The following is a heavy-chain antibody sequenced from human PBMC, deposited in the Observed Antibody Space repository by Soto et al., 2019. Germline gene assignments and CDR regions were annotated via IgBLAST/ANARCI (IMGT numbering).Heavy chain of an antibody. CDR3: ASRIAVAGTGGFDY. CDR1: GFTFSSYE. Sequence: GGSLRLSCAASGFTFSSYEMNWVRQAPGKGLEWVSYISSSGSTIYYADSVKGRFTISRDNAKNSLYLQMNSLRAEDTAVYYCASRIAVAGTGGFDYWGQGTLVTVSS. J-gene: IGHJ4*02. D-gene: IGHD6-19*01. V-gene: IGHV3-48*03. CDR2: ISSSGSTI.